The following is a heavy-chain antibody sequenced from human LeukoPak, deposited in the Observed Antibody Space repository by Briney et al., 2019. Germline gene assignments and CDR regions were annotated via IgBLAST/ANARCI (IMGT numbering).Heavy chain of an antibody. D-gene: IGHD2-2*01. J-gene: IGHJ6*03. V-gene: IGHV3-20*04. CDR2: INWNGGST. CDR1: GFTFDDYG. CDR3: ARKIESYAYYYYMDV. Sequence: GGSLRLSCAASGFTFDDYGMSWVRQAPGKGLEWVSGINWNGGSTGYADSVKGRFTISRDNAKNSLYLQMNSLRAADTAVYYCARKIESYAYYYYMDVWGKGTTVTVSS.